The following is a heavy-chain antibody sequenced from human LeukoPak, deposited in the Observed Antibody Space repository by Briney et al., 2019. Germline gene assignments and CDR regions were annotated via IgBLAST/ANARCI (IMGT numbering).Heavy chain of an antibody. J-gene: IGHJ5*02. CDR3: AGARGVRGVITWFDP. V-gene: IGHV1-69*04. CDR1: GGTFSSYA. D-gene: IGHD3-10*01. Sequence: GASVKVSCKASGGTFSSYAISWVRQAPGQGLEWMGRIIPILGIANYAQKFQGRVTITADKSTSTAYMELSRLRSDDTAVYYCAGARGVRGVITWFDPWGQGTLVTVSS. CDR2: IIPILGIA.